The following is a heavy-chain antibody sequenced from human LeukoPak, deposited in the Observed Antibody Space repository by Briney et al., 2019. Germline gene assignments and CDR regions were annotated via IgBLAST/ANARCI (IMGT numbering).Heavy chain of an antibody. V-gene: IGHV1-69*06. CDR3: ARDLGYCSGGSCYSNWFDP. J-gene: IGHJ5*02. CDR1: GGTFSSYA. Sequence: ASVKVSCKASGGTFSSYAISWVRQAPGQGLEWMGGIIPIFGTANYAQKFQGRVTITADKSTSTAYMELSSLRSEDTAVYYCARDLGYCSGGSCYSNWFDPWGQGTLVTVSS. D-gene: IGHD2-15*01. CDR2: IIPIFGTA.